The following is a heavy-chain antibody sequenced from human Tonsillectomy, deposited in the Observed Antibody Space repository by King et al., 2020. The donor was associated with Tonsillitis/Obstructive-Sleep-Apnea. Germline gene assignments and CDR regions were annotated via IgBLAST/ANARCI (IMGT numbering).Heavy chain of an antibody. CDR3: ARDTRDFGGLSYCDY. J-gene: IGHJ4*02. CDR2: IYAGGST. D-gene: IGHD4-23*01. Sequence: VQLVESGGGLIQPGGSLRLSCAASGFTVSRNYMSWVRQAPGKGLEWVSVIYAGGSTYYADSVKGRFTISRDNSKNTLYLQMNFLRAEDTAVYYCARDTRDFGGLSYCDYWGQGTLVTVSS. CDR1: GFTVSRNY. V-gene: IGHV3-53*01.